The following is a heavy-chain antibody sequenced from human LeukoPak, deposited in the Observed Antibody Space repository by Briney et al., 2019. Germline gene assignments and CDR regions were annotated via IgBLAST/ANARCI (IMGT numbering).Heavy chain of an antibody. D-gene: IGHD3-3*01. V-gene: IGHV4-59*01. J-gene: IGHJ4*02. CDR1: RGSINSYY. CDR3: ARGRITIFGVLTPHFAY. CDR2: IYDNVNT. Sequence: PSETLSLTCTISRGSINSYYWTWIRQPPGKGLEWFGDIYDNVNTNDNPSLKSRVTISVDTSKNQFSLKLSSVTAADPAVYYCARGRITIFGVLTPHFAYWGQGTMVTVAS.